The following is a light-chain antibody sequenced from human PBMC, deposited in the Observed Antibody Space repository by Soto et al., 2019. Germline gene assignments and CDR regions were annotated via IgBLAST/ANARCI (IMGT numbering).Light chain of an antibody. CDR1: QTISGY. CDR2: YAS. V-gene: IGKV1-39*01. CDR3: QQSYNTPLT. Sequence: DIQMTQSPSSLSASIGDRVTITCRASQTISGYLNWYQQKPGKAPRLLIYYASILQSGVPSRFSGSGSGTDFALTISSLQPEDFANYYCQQSYNTPLTFGEGTKVEIK. J-gene: IGKJ4*01.